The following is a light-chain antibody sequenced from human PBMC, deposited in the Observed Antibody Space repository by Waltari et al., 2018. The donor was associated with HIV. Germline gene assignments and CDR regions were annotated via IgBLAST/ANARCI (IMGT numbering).Light chain of an antibody. CDR3: SSYTSSSTLT. CDR2: EVT. Sequence: QSALTQPPSASGSPGQSVTISCTGTSSDIGDFVSWYQQHSGKAPKLMIYEVTKRPSGVPDRFSGSTSGNTASLTISGLQAEDEADYYCSSYTSSSTLTFGGGTKLTVL. CDR1: SSDIGDF. J-gene: IGLJ3*02. V-gene: IGLV2-8*01.